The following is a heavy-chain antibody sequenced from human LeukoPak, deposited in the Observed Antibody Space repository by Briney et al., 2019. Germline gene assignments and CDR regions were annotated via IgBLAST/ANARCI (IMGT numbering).Heavy chain of an antibody. D-gene: IGHD2-2*01. Sequence: SVKVSCKASGGTFSSYAISWVRQDPGQGLEWMGRIIPIFGIANYAQKFQGRVTITADKSTSTAYMELSSLRSEDTAVYYCARVGYCSSTSCPDHYYYYYGMDVWGQGTTVTVSS. J-gene: IGHJ6*02. CDR1: GGTFSSYA. CDR3: ARVGYCSSTSCPDHYYYYYGMDV. V-gene: IGHV1-69*04. CDR2: IIPIFGIA.